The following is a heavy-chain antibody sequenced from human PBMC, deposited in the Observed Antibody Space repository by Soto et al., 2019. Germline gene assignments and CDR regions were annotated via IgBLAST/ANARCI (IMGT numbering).Heavy chain of an antibody. Sequence: ASVKVSCKASGYTFTSYGISWVRQAPGQGLEWMGWVSAYNGYTNYAQNLQGRVTMTTDTSTSTAYMELRSLRSDDTAVYYCARADCSSTNCYPADYYYYYYMDVWGKGTTVTVSS. CDR1: GYTFTSYG. J-gene: IGHJ6*03. CDR2: VSAYNGYT. D-gene: IGHD2-2*01. V-gene: IGHV1-18*01. CDR3: ARADCSSTNCYPADYYYYYYMDV.